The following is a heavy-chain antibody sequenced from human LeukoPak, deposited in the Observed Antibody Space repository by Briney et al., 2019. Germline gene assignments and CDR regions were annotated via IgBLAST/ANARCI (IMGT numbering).Heavy chain of an antibody. CDR2: IHYTGGT. V-gene: IGHV4-34*01. J-gene: IGHJ4*02. CDR3: ARGNILSGYCFDF. D-gene: IGHD3-9*01. CDR1: GGSISGYY. Sequence: TTSETLSLTCAVYGGSISGYYWSWIRQPPGKGLEWVGEIHYTGGTSYNPSLKSRATISIDTSKNQLSLKLCSVTAADTAVYYCARGNILSGYCFDFWGQGALVTVSS.